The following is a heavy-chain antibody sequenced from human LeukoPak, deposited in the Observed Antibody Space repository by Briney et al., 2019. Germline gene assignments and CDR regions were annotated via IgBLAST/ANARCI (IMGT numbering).Heavy chain of an antibody. J-gene: IGHJ4*02. D-gene: IGHD3-22*01. CDR1: GYTFIGYY. Sequence: ASVTVSCKASGYTFIGYYMHWVRQAPGQGLEWVGWINPNSGATNYAQKFQGRVTMTRDTSISTAYMELSSLRSDDTAVFYCARVRRFDDSTGYYYYFDFWGQGTLVTVSS. CDR2: INPNSGAT. CDR3: ARVRRFDDSTGYYYYFDF. V-gene: IGHV1-2*02.